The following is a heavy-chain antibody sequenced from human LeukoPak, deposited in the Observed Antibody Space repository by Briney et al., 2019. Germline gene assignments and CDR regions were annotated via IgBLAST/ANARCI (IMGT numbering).Heavy chain of an antibody. CDR2: FSNSGTN. V-gene: IGHV4-59*12. J-gene: IGHJ2*01. CDR1: GGSISDYY. CDR3: ARGFGHFDWLPNHWYFDL. Sequence: SETLSLTCTVSGGSISDYYWSWIRQPPGKGLEWVGYFSNSGTNNYNPSLKGRVTMSVDTSKNQFSLKLSSVTAADTAVYYCARGFGHFDWLPNHWYFDLWGRGTLVTVSS. D-gene: IGHD3-9*01.